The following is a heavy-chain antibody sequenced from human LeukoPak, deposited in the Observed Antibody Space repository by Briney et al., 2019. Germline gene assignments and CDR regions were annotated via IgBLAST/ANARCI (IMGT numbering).Heavy chain of an antibody. Sequence: SGTLSLTCAVSGGSISSNKWWSWVRQPPGKGLEWLGEIYHSGSTNYNPSLNSRLTISLDKSKNQFSLNVSSVTAADTAIYYCARDPGTVPPYYFDYWGQGILVTVSS. D-gene: IGHD3-10*01. CDR2: IYHSGST. CDR3: ARDPGTVPPYYFDY. J-gene: IGHJ4*02. CDR1: GGSISSNKW. V-gene: IGHV4-4*02.